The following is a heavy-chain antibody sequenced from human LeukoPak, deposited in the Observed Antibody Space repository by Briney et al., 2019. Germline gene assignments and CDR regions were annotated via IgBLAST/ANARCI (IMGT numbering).Heavy chain of an antibody. CDR3: ARGDSSGWYYFDY. CDR1: GGSISSSSYY. CDR2: IYYSGST. V-gene: IGHV4-39*01. D-gene: IGHD6-19*01. Sequence: PSETLSLTCTVSGGSISSSSYYWGWIRQPPGKGLEWIGSIYYSGSTYYNPSLKSRVTISVDTSKNRFSLKLSSVTAADTAVYYCARGDSSGWYYFDYWGQGTLVTVSS. J-gene: IGHJ4*02.